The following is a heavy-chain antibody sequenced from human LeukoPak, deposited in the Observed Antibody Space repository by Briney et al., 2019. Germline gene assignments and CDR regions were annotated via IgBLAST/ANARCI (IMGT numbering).Heavy chain of an antibody. CDR3: ARSSSRGIPVVNWFDP. CDR2: IYTSGST. Sequence: SETLSLTRTVSGGSISSGSYYWSWIRQPAGKGLEWIGRIYTSGSTNYNPSLKSRVTISVDTSKNQFSLKLSSVTAADTAVYYCARSSSRGIPVVNWFDPWGQGTLVTVSS. D-gene: IGHD6-6*01. CDR1: GGSISSGSYY. J-gene: IGHJ5*02. V-gene: IGHV4-61*02.